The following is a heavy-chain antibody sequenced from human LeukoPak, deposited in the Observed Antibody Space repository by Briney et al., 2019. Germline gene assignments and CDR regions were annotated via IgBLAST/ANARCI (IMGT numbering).Heavy chain of an antibody. CDR3: ANSLFYGGNNGRDY. D-gene: IGHD4-23*01. J-gene: IGHJ4*02. CDR2: IYYSGST. CDR1: GGSISSSSYY. V-gene: IGHV4-39*01. Sequence: PSETLSLTCTVSGGSISSSSYYWGWIRQPPGKGLEWIGSIYYSGSTYYNPSLKSRVTISVDTSKNQFSLKLSSVTAADTAVYYCANSLFYGGNNGRDYWGQGTLVTVSS.